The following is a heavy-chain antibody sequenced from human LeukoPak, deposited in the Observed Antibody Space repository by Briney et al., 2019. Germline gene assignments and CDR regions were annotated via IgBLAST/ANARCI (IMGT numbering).Heavy chain of an antibody. CDR1: GYTFTGYY. J-gene: IGHJ4*02. V-gene: IGHV1-2*06. Sequence: ASVKVSCKASGYTFTGYYMHWVRQAPGQGLEWMGRINPNSGGTNYAQKFQGRVTMTRGTSISTAYMELSRLRSDDTAVYYCASRAGYSGSYWDFDYWGQGTLVTVSS. CDR3: ASRAGYSGSYWDFDY. CDR2: INPNSGGT. D-gene: IGHD1-26*01.